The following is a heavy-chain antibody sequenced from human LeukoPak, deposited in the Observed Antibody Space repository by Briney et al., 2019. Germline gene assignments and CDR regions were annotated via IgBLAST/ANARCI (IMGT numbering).Heavy chain of an antibody. Sequence: GGTLRLSCAASGITFSSYGMSWVRQAPGKGLEWVSSISSTGGTTYYADSVKGRFTISRDNSKNTLYLQMNSLRAEDTAVYYCARHYYESSGYYYVLDYWGQGTLVTVSS. CDR1: GITFSSYG. D-gene: IGHD3-22*01. CDR3: ARHYYESSGYYYVLDY. V-gene: IGHV3-23*01. J-gene: IGHJ4*02. CDR2: ISSTGGTT.